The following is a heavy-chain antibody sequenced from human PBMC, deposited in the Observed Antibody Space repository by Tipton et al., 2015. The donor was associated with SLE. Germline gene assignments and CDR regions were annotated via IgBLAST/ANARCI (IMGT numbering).Heavy chain of an antibody. V-gene: IGHV3-11*01. CDR3: ASRTTVFWFDP. CDR1: GFTFSDYY. J-gene: IGHJ5*02. Sequence: SLRLSCAASGFTFSDYYMSWIRQAPGKGLEWVSYISSSGSTIYYADSVKSRVTISVDKSKNQFSLKLSSVTAADTAVYYCASRTTVFWFDPWGQGTLVTVSS. D-gene: IGHD4-17*01. CDR2: ISSSGSTI.